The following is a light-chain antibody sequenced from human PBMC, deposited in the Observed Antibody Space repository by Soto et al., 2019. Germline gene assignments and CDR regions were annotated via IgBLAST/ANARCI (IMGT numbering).Light chain of an antibody. V-gene: IGKV1-27*01. Sequence: DIQMTQSPSSLSASVGDRVTLTCRASQAINNYLAWYQQKPGKIPKLLIYAASTLQSWVPSRFRGSGSGTDFTLTISSLQPEDVATYYCQKCDRAPLTFCGGTKVEI. CDR2: AAS. J-gene: IGKJ4*01. CDR3: QKCDRAPLT. CDR1: QAINNY.